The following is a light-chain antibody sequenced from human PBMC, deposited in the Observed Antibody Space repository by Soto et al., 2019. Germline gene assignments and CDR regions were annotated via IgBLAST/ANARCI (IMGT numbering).Light chain of an antibody. Sequence: DIQMTQSPSSLSASVGDRVTITCQAIHDISNYLNWYPQKPGKAPKLLIYDASNLETGVPSRFSGSGSGTDFTFTISSLQPEDIATYYCQQYDNLPITFGQGTRLEIK. J-gene: IGKJ5*01. CDR1: HDISNY. V-gene: IGKV1-33*01. CDR2: DAS. CDR3: QQYDNLPIT.